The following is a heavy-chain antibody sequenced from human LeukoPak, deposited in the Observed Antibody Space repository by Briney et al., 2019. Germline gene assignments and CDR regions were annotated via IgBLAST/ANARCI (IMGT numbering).Heavy chain of an antibody. V-gene: IGHV3-7*03. D-gene: IGHD2-15*01. CDR3: ARNVGWFRFDY. J-gene: IGHJ4*02. CDR1: GFIFSTYW. Sequence: GGSLRLSCAASGFIFSTYWMDWVRQAPGKGLEWVANIKEDGSEKYYEDSVKGRFTITRDNAKNSLYLQMNSLRAEDTAVYYCARNVGWFRFDYWGQGTLVTVSS. CDR2: IKEDGSEK.